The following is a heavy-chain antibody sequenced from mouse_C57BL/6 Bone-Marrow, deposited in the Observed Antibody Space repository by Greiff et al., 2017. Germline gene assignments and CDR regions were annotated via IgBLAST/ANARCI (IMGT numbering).Heavy chain of an antibody. J-gene: IGHJ3*01. D-gene: IGHD2-3*01. V-gene: IGHV1-69*01. CDR3: VKGLLSPFAY. Sequence: QVHVKQPGAELVMPGASVKLSCKASGYTFTSYWMHWVKQRPGQGLEWIGEIDPSDSYTNYNQKFKGKSTLTVDKSSSTAYMQLSSLTSEDSAVYYCVKGLLSPFAYWGQGTLVTVSA. CDR2: IDPSDSYT. CDR1: GYTFTSYW.